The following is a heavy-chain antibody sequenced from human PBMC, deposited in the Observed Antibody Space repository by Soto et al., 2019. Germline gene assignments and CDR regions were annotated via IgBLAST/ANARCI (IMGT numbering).Heavy chain of an antibody. V-gene: IGHV1-18*01. D-gene: IGHD1-26*01. CDR2: ISAYNGNT. CDR1: GYTFTSYG. CDR3: ARGGSATVGATYYYYDMDF. Sequence: ASVKVSCKASGYTFTSYGISWVRQAPGQGLEWMGWISAYNGNTNYAQKLQGRVTMTTDTSTSTAYMELRSLRSDDTAVYYCARGGSATVGATYYYYDMDFWGQGTTVTVS. J-gene: IGHJ6*02.